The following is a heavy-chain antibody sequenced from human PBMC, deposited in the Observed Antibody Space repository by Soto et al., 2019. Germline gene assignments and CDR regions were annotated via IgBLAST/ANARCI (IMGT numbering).Heavy chain of an antibody. CDR3: AKDGGQWGRLRFRGREFDY. CDR1: GFTFSAYA. CDR2: ISSDGSHK. V-gene: IGHV3-30*18. J-gene: IGHJ4*02. Sequence: QVQLVESGGGVVPPGGSLRLSCAASGFTFSAYAIHCVRQAPGKGLEWVAVISSDGSHKYYADSVKGRFTISRDNSKNTLFLQMNSLRPEDTAVYYCAKDGGQWGRLRFRGREFDYWGQGTLVTVSS. D-gene: IGHD3-10*01.